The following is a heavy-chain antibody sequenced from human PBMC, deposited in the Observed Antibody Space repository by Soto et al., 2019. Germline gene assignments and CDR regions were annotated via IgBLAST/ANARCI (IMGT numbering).Heavy chain of an antibody. CDR2: AYYSGTT. V-gene: IGHV4-59*01. Sequence: KTSETLSLTCTVASGSISSYYWSWLRQPPGKGLEWIGYAYYSGTTNYNSSLKSRVTISIDTSKNQFSLTLNSVTAADTAVYYCARTPFYYFGLRTHIYYFVFWDQRALVTVSS. J-gene: IGHJ4*02. D-gene: IGHD3-10*01. CDR3: ARTPFYYFGLRTHIYYFVF. CDR1: SGSISSYY.